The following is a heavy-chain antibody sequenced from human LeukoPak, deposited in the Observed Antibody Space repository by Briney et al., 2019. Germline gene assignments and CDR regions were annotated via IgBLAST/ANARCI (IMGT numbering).Heavy chain of an antibody. CDR3: SRVGQVRAHEY. CDR1: GFTFSSYE. CDR2: ISSSGSTI. V-gene: IGHV3-48*03. Sequence: GGSLRLSCAASGFTFSSYEMNWVRQAPGKGLEWVSYISSSGSTIYYADSVKGRFTISRDNAKNSLHLQMNSLRAEDTAVYYCSRVGQVRAHEYWGQGTLVNVSS. J-gene: IGHJ4*01. D-gene: IGHD3/OR15-3a*01.